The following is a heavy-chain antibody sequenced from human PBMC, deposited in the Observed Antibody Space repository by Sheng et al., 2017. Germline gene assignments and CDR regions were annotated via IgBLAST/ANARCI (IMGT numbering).Heavy chain of an antibody. D-gene: IGHD3-3*01. Sequence: LEWIGYIYYSGSTSYSPSLKSRVTISVDTSKNQFSLKLSSVTAADTAVYYCAYRPFGFRYFDFWGQGTLVTVSS. V-gene: IGHV4-59*01. CDR3: AYRPFGFRYFDF. J-gene: IGHJ4*02. CDR2: IYYSGST.